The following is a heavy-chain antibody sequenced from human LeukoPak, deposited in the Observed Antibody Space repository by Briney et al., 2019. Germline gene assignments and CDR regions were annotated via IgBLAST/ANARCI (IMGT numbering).Heavy chain of an antibody. V-gene: IGHV5-51*01. CDR1: GYSFTSYW. Sequence: GESLKISCKGSGYSFTSYWIGWVRQMPGKGLEWMGIIYPGDSDTRYSPSFQGQVTISADKSISTAYLQWSSLKAPDTAMYYCTRGYDSRSHYYGYWGQGTLVTVSS. D-gene: IGHD3-22*01. CDR2: IYPGDSDT. CDR3: TRGYDSRSHYYGY. J-gene: IGHJ4*02.